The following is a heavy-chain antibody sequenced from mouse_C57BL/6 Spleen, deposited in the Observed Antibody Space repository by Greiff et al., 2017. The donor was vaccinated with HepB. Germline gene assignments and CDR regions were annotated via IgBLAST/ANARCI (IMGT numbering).Heavy chain of an antibody. CDR1: GYTFPDYY. D-gene: IGHD1-1*01. CDR3: ARYYYGSSPFAY. V-gene: IGHV1-26*01. Sequence: EVQLQQSGPELVKPGASVKISCKASGYTFPDYYMNWVKQSHGQSLEWIGDINPNNGGTSYNQKFKGKATLTVDKSSSTAYMELRSLTSEDSAVYYCARYYYGSSPFAYWGQGTLVTVSA. CDR2: INPNNGGT. J-gene: IGHJ3*01.